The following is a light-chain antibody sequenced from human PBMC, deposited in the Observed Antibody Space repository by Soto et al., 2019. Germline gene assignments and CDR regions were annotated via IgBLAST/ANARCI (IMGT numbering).Light chain of an antibody. Sequence: DIQMTQSPSSLFASVGDRVTITCQATQDINIYLNWYQQKPGKAPNLLIYDASNLEIGVPSRFSGSGSGTDFTLTISSLQAEDVAVYYCQQYYSIPLTFGGGTKVDIK. CDR3: QQYYSIPLT. CDR2: DAS. CDR1: QDINIY. V-gene: IGKV1-33*01. J-gene: IGKJ4*01.